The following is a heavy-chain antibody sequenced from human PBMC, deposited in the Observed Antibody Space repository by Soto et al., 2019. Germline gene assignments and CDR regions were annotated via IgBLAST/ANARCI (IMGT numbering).Heavy chain of an antibody. D-gene: IGHD1-26*01. Sequence: QITLKESGPTLVKPTQTLTLTCTFSGFSLSTSAVGVGWIRQPPGKALEWLALIYWDDDKRYRPSLRSRLTITKDTSNNQVFLTMSNMDPVDTATYYCAHRRGSFWYFDLWGRGTLVTVSS. V-gene: IGHV2-5*02. CDR1: GFSLSTSAVG. J-gene: IGHJ2*01. CDR2: IYWDDDK. CDR3: AHRRGSFWYFDL.